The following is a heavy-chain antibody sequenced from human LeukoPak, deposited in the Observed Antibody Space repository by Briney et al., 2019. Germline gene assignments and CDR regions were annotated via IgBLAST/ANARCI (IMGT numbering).Heavy chain of an antibody. CDR2: ISWNSGSI. CDR1: GFTFDDYA. V-gene: IGHV3-9*01. CDR3: ARGALELRFY. J-gene: IGHJ4*02. Sequence: PGRSLRLSCAASGFTFDDYAMHWVRQAPGKGLEWVSGISWNSGSIGYADSVKGRFTISRDNAKNSLYLQMNSLRAEDTAVYYCARGALELRFYWGQGTLVTVSS. D-gene: IGHD1-7*01.